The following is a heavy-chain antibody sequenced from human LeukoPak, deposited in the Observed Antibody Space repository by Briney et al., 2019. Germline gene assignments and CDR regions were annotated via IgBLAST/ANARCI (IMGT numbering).Heavy chain of an antibody. J-gene: IGHJ5*02. CDR1: GGSISSYY. Sequence: SETLSLTCTVSGGSISSYYWSWIRQPPGKGPEWIGYIYYSGSTNYNPPLKSRVTISVDTSKNQFSLKLSSVTAADTAVYYCAREGYSSSWYGRGYNWFDPWGQGTLVTVSS. D-gene: IGHD6-13*01. V-gene: IGHV4-59*01. CDR2: IYYSGST. CDR3: AREGYSSSWYGRGYNWFDP.